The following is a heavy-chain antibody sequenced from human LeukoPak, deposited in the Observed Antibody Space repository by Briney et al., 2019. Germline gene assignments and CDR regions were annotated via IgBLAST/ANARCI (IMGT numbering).Heavy chain of an antibody. CDR3: TRQYGTTWWSDY. D-gene: IGHD2-8*02. J-gene: IGHJ4*02. Sequence: SETLSLTCTVSGGSISSSSYYWGWIRQPPGKGLEWIGSIYHSGSTYYNPSLKSRVTISVDTSKNQFSLKLSSVTAADTAVYYCTRQYGTTWWSDYWGQGTLVTVSS. V-gene: IGHV4-39*01. CDR2: IYHSGST. CDR1: GGSISSSSYY.